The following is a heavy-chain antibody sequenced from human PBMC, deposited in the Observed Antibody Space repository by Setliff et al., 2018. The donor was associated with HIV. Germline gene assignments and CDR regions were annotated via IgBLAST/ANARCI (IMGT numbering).Heavy chain of an antibody. CDR2: ISTSGSTI. CDR1: GFTFSSYS. Sequence: GGSLRLSCAASGFTFSSYSMNWVRQAPGKGLEWVSYISTSGSTIYYADSVKGRFTISRDNAKKALYLQMNSLRAEDTAVYYCARAQPFDPWGQGTLVTVSS. J-gene: IGHJ5*02. V-gene: IGHV3-48*04. CDR3: ARAQPFDP. D-gene: IGHD6-13*01.